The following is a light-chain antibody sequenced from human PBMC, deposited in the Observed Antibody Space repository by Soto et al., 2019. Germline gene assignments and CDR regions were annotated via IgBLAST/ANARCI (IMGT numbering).Light chain of an antibody. V-gene: IGKV3-20*01. Sequence: DNVLTQSPVTLSLSPGERATLSCRASQSVTSNKVAWFQQKPGQAPRLLIRAASSRATGIPDRFSGSGSATDFTLPTSRLEHEDFSVYYCHQYRRPPPYTFGQGTKLEIK. CDR2: AAS. J-gene: IGKJ2*01. CDR3: HQYRRPPPYT. CDR1: QSVTSNK.